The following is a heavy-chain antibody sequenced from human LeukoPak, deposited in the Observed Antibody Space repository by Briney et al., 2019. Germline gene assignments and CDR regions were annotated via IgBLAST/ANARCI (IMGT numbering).Heavy chain of an antibody. CDR2: INHSGST. V-gene: IGHV4-34*01. CDR1: GGSFSGYY. CDR3: ARDSPGDYDILTGYYKGGGDY. D-gene: IGHD3-9*01. J-gene: IGHJ4*02. Sequence: SETLSLTCAVYGGSFSGYYWSWIRQPPGKGLEWIGEINHSGSTNYNPSLKSRVTISVDTSKNQFSLKLSSVTAADTAVYYCARDSPGDYDILTGYYKGGGDYWGQGTLVTVSS.